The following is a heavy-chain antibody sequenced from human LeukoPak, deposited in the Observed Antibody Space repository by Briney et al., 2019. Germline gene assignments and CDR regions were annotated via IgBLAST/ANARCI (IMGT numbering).Heavy chain of an antibody. D-gene: IGHD1-26*01. CDR3: ASAPMTYSGTYYGEDY. J-gene: IGHJ4*02. Sequence: GGSLRLSCAASGFTFSTYWMSWVRQAPGKGLGWVANIKQDGSEKYYMDSVKGRFTISRDNAKNSLYLQMNSLRAEDTAVYYCASAPMTYSGTYYGEDYWGQGTLVTVST. V-gene: IGHV3-7*01. CDR2: IKQDGSEK. CDR1: GFTFSTYW.